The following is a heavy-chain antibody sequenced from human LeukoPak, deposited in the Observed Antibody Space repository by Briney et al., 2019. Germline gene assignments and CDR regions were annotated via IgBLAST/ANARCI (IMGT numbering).Heavy chain of an antibody. Sequence: GASVKVSCKVSGYTLTELSMHWVRQAPGKGLEWMEGFDPEDGETIYAQKSQGRVTMTEDTSTDTAYMELSSLRSEDTAVYYCATDVYCSSTSCMDVWGKGTTVTVSS. J-gene: IGHJ6*04. V-gene: IGHV1-24*01. CDR3: ATDVYCSSTSCMDV. CDR1: GYTLTELS. D-gene: IGHD2-2*01. CDR2: FDPEDGET.